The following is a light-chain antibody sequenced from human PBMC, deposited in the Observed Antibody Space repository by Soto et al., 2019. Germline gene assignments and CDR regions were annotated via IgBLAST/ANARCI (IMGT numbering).Light chain of an antibody. CDR3: QQSYSTPIT. Sequence: DIQMTQSPSSLSASLGDRVTITCRASQSISSYLNWYQQKPGKAPKLLIYAASSLQSGVPSRFSGSGSGTDFTLTISSLQPEDFATYYCQQSYSTPITFGPGTKVDIQ. J-gene: IGKJ3*01. V-gene: IGKV1-39*01. CDR1: QSISSY. CDR2: AAS.